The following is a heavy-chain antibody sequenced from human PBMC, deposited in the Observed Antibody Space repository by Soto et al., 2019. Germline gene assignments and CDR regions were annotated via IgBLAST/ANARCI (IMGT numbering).Heavy chain of an antibody. CDR1: GYRFPISW. CDR2: IHPGDSDT. J-gene: IGHJ4*02. Sequence: GESLKISCKGSGYRFPISWIAWVRQMPGKGFEWMGIIHPGDSDTRYSPSFQGQVTISADKSINTAYLQWSSLKASDTAIYYCATLDAGGWYYFDYWGQGTLVTVPQ. V-gene: IGHV5-51*01. D-gene: IGHD2-15*01. CDR3: ATLDAGGWYYFDY.